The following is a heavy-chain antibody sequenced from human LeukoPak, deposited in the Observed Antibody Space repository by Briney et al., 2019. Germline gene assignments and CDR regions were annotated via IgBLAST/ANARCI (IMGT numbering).Heavy chain of an antibody. D-gene: IGHD4-11*01. J-gene: IGHJ6*03. V-gene: IGHV4-39*01. Sequence: SETLSLTCTVSGGSINSRSYYWAWIRLPPGKGLEWIAWIRISGASNSNPSLKRRVTISGDTSKNQISLKLTSVTAADTAVYYCARHQDYSGTTFYDYMDVWGKGTTVTVSS. CDR2: IRISGAS. CDR3: ARHQDYSGTTFYDYMDV. CDR1: GGSINSRSYY.